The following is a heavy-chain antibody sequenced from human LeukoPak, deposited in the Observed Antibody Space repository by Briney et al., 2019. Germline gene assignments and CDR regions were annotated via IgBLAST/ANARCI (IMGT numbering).Heavy chain of an antibody. D-gene: IGHD3-22*01. V-gene: IGHV4-39*07. Sequence: PSETLSLTCTVSGDSISSSSSYWGWIRQPPGEGLEWIGSIYYGGSTNYNPSLKSRVTISVDKSKNQFSLKLSSVTAADTAVYYCARSSSGYDYWGQGTLVTVSS. CDR2: IYYGGST. J-gene: IGHJ4*02. CDR1: GDSISSSSSY. CDR3: ARSSSGYDY.